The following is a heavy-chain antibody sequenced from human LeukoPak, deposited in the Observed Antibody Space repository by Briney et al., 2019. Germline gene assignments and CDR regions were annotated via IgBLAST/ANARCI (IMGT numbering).Heavy chain of an antibody. V-gene: IGHV3-74*01. CDR1: GFSFSSYW. Sequence: PGGSLRLSCAASGFSFSSYWMHWVRQAPGKGLVWVSGINSDGSSATYADSVKGRFTISRDNAKNTLYLQMNSLSAEDTAVYYCAKNSAGYSSMDYWGQGTLVTVSS. D-gene: IGHD3-22*01. J-gene: IGHJ4*02. CDR2: INSDGSSA. CDR3: AKNSAGYSSMDY.